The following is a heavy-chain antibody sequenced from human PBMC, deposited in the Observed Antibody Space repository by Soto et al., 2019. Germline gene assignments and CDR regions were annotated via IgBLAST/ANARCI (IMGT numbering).Heavy chain of an antibody. V-gene: IGHV3-30*18. CDR2: ISYYGSNK. Sequence: GGSLRLSCAASGFTFSSYGMHWVRQAPGKGLEWVAVISYYGSNKYYSDSVKGRFTISRDNSNNTLYLQMNSLRAEDTAVYYCAKDYHFDYDFWSGAFDIWGQGTMVTVSS. J-gene: IGHJ3*02. CDR3: AKDYHFDYDFWSGAFDI. CDR1: GFTFSSYG. D-gene: IGHD3-3*01.